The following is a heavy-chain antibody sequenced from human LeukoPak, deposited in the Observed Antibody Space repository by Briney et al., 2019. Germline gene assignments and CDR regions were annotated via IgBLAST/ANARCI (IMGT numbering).Heavy chain of an antibody. CDR1: GGSISSYY. D-gene: IGHD6-13*01. CDR3: ARTYGSSGLGYFDL. V-gene: IGHV4-59*01. Sequence: SETLSLTCTVSGGSISSYYWSWIRQPPGKGLEWIGYIYYSGSTNYSPSLKSRLTISVDTSKNQFSLKLSSVTAADTAVYCCARTYGSSGLGYFDLWGRGTLVTVSS. J-gene: IGHJ2*01. CDR2: IYYSGST.